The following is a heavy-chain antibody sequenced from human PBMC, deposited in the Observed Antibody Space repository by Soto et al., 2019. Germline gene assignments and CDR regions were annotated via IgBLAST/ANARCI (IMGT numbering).Heavy chain of an antibody. V-gene: IGHV3-64*02. CDR3: VRSQFGALTSAMDV. CDR2: ISSNGGST. J-gene: IGHJ6*02. D-gene: IGHD3-10*01. CDR1: GFTFSTYP. Sequence: GGSLRLSCAAFGFTFSTYPMHWVRQAPGKGLEYVSAISSNGGSTYYADSVKGRFTISRDNSKNTVYLQMGSLRAEDMAVYYCVRSQFGALTSAMDVWGQGTTVTVSS.